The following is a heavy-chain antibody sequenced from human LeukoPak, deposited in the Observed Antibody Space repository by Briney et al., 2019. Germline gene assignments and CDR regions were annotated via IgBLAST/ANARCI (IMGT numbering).Heavy chain of an antibody. D-gene: IGHD6-13*01. V-gene: IGHV5-51*01. Sequence: KRGESLKISCKGSGYSFTSYWIGWVRQMPGKGLEWMGIIYPGDSDTRYSPSFQGQVTISADKPISTAYLQWSSLKASDTAMYYCARHEGRNWYLSSFDYWGQGTLVTVSS. CDR3: ARHEGRNWYLSSFDY. CDR1: GYSFTSYW. J-gene: IGHJ4*02. CDR2: IYPGDSDT.